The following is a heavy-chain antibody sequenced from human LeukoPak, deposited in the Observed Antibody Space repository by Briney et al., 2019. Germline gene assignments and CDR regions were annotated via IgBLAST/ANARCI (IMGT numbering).Heavy chain of an antibody. J-gene: IGHJ4*02. CDR2: IYYSGST. CDR1: GGSISSYY. V-gene: IGHV4-59*01. D-gene: IGHD1-26*01. CDR3: ARGVGATPFDY. Sequence: PSETLSLTCTVSGGSISSYYWSWIRQPPGKGLEWIGYIYYSGSTNYNPSLKSRVTISVDTSKNQFSLKLSSVTAAETGVYYCARGVGATPFDYWGQGTLVTVSS.